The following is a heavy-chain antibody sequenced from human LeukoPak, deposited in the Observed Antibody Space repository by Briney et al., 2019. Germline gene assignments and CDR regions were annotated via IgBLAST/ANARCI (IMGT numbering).Heavy chain of an antibody. Sequence: SETLSLTCTVSGGSLSSSGYYWGWIRQPPGKGLEWIGSVDYTGITSHSPSLKSRVTISVDRSKNQFSLKLSSVTAADTAVYYCARSSIAAPVSWFDPWGQGTLVTVSS. CDR1: GGSLSSSGYY. D-gene: IGHD6-6*01. V-gene: IGHV4-39*07. J-gene: IGHJ5*02. CDR3: ARSSIAAPVSWFDP. CDR2: VDYTGIT.